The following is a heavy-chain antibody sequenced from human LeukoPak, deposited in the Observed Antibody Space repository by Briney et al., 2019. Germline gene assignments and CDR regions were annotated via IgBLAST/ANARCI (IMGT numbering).Heavy chain of an antibody. J-gene: IGHJ4*02. V-gene: IGHV1-46*03. CDR1: GYTFTSYY. CDR3: ARGGYSGYEPGIFDY. CDR2: INPSGGST. Sequence: GASVKVSCKASGYTFTSYYMNWVRQAPGQGLEWMGIINPSGGSTSYAQKFQGRVTMTRDTSTSTVYMELSSLRSEDTAVYYCARGGYSGYEPGIFDYWGQGTLVTVSS. D-gene: IGHD5-12*01.